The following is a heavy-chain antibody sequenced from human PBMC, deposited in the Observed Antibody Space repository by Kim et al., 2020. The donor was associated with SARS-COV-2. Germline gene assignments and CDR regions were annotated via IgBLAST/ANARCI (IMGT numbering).Heavy chain of an antibody. CDR2: IYYSGST. CDR3: ARHELRRMILVVISDNSLPFDY. V-gene: IGHV4-39*01. D-gene: IGHD3-22*01. J-gene: IGHJ4*02. Sequence: SETLSLTCTVSGGSISSSNYYWGWIRQPPGKELEWIGSIYYSGSTYYNPSLKSRVTISVDTSKNQFSLKLSSVTAADTAVYYCARHELRRMILVVISDNSLPFDYWGQGTLVTVSS. CDR1: GGSISSSNYY.